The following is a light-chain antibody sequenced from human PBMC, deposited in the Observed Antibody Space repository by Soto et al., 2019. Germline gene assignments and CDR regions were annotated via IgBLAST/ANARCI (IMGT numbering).Light chain of an antibody. Sequence: LRQSPCTLSLSRGERATLSCRVSESISSAHLGWYQQKPGQAPRLLIYGTSSRATGIPDRFSGSGSGTDFTLSISRLEPEDFAVYYCQQYSNSPITFGHGTRLEI. CDR1: ESISSAH. V-gene: IGKV3-20*01. CDR2: GTS. J-gene: IGKJ5*01. CDR3: QQYSNSPIT.